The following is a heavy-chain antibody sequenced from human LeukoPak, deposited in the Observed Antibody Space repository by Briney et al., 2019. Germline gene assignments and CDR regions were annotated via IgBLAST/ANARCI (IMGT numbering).Heavy chain of an antibody. D-gene: IGHD3-22*01. V-gene: IGHV4-30-4*08. CDR1: GGSISSGDYY. CDR3: ARGHVRGTMIVVDPRGSFDP. Sequence: SQTLSLTCTVSGGSISSGDYYWSWIRQPPGKGLEWIGYIYYSGSTYYNPSLKSRVTISVDTSKNQFSLKLSSVTAADTAVYYCARGHVRGTMIVVDPRGSFDPWGQGTLVTVS. CDR2: IYYSGST. J-gene: IGHJ5*02.